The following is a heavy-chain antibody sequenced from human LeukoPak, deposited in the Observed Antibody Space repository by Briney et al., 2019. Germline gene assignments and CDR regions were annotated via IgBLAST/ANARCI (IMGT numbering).Heavy chain of an antibody. CDR2: IYHSGST. J-gene: IGHJ1*01. CDR1: GGSISNSYW. CDR3: ARGGAARLHFQN. Sequence: SETLSLTCAVSGGSISNSYWWSWVRQPPGKGLEWIGEIYHSGSTNYNPALKSRVTISVDKSKNQFSLKMISVTAADTAVYYCARGGAARLHFQNWGQGTLVTVSS. D-gene: IGHD6-6*01. V-gene: IGHV4-4*02.